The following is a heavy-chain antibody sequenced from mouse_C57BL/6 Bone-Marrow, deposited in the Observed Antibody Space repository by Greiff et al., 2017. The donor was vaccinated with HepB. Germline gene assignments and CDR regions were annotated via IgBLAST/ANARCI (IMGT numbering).Heavy chain of an antibody. CDR1: GYTFTGYW. V-gene: IGHV1-9*01. CDR2: ILPGSGST. J-gene: IGHJ3*01. D-gene: IGHD2-3*01. Sequence: LQESGAELMKPGASVKLSCKATGYTFTGYWIEWVKQRPGHGLEWIGEILPGSGSTNYNEKFKGKATFTADTSSNTAYMQLSSLTTEDSAIYYCARSPYDGYYRLAWFAYWGQGTLVTVSA. CDR3: ARSPYDGYYRLAWFAY.